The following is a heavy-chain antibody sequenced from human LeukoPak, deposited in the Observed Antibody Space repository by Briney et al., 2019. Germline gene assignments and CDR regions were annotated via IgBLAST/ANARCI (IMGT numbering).Heavy chain of an antibody. V-gene: IGHV3-23*01. CDR3: AKGPSYSGSYYGPYYYYYYMDV. D-gene: IGHD1-26*01. CDR1: GFTFSSYA. Sequence: GGSLRLSCAASGFTFSSYAMSWVARAPGRGWKGFSAFMGVGGGTYYADSVKGRFTISRDNSKNTLYLQMNSLRAEDTAVYYCAKGPSYSGSYYGPYYYYYYMDVWGKGTTVTVSS. CDR2: FMGVGGGT. J-gene: IGHJ6*03.